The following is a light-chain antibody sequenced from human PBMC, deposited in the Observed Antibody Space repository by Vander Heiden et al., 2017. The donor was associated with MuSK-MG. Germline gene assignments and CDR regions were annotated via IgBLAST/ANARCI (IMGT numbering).Light chain of an antibody. V-gene: IGKV3-20*01. CDR1: QSVRSSY. CDR2: GAS. Sequence: EILVTQSPYILCLSPGERATLVCRASQSVRSSYLAWYHQKPGQAPRLLIYGASSSANGIPDRFSGSGSVTDFTLTISRREPEDFAVYYCQQEGSSPCTFGQGTKLEIK. CDR3: QQEGSSPCT. J-gene: IGKJ2*02.